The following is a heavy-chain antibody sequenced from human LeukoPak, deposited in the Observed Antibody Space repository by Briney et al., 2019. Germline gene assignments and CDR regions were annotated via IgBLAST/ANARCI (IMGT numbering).Heavy chain of an antibody. CDR1: GYTFTGYY. CDR2: INPNSGGT. J-gene: IGHJ4*02. D-gene: IGHD4-17*01. V-gene: IGHV1-2*02. CDR3: ASVSTVTKLFDY. Sequence: ASVKVSCKASGYTFTGYYMHWVRQTPGQGLEWMGWINPNSGGTNYAQKFQGRVTMTRDTSISTVYMELSRLRSDDTAVYYCASVSTVTKLFDYWGQGTLVTVSS.